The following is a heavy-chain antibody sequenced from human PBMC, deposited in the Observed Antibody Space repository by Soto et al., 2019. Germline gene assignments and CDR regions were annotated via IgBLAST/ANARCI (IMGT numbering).Heavy chain of an antibody. D-gene: IGHD1-1*01. CDR2: IMPVFPTP. Sequence: QVQLVQSGAEVKNPGSSVKVSCKASGGTFSTSAISWVRQAPGQGLEWVGGIMPVFPTPDYAQNFQGRITITADESTTTAYLELTSLRADDTAVYYCARDKDRLQLGGNYYYILDVWGQGTAITVSS. V-gene: IGHV1-69*12. J-gene: IGHJ6*02. CDR3: ARDKDRLQLGGNYYYILDV. CDR1: GGTFSTSA.